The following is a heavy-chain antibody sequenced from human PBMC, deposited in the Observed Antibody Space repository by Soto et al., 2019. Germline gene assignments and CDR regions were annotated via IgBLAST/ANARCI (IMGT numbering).Heavy chain of an antibody. D-gene: IGHD2-2*01. Sequence: QVQLQQWGAGLLKPSETLSLTCAVYGGSFSGYYWSWIRQPPGKGLEWIGEINHSGSTNYNPSLKSRVTISVDTSKNQFSLKLSSVTAADTAVYYCARGSLGYIVVVPAAMKEYYSMDVWGKGTTVTVSS. CDR1: GGSFSGYY. CDR2: INHSGST. CDR3: ARGSLGYIVVVPAAMKEYYSMDV. J-gene: IGHJ6*03. V-gene: IGHV4-34*01.